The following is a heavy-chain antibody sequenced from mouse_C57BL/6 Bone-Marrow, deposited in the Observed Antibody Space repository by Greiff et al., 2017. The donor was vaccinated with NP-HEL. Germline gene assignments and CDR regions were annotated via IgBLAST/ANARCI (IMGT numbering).Heavy chain of an antibody. V-gene: IGHV5-17*01. CDR2: ISSGSSTI. Sequence: EVMLVESGGGLVKPGGSLKLSCAASGFTFSDYGMHWVRQAPEKGLEWVAYISSGSSTIYYADTVKGRFIISRDNAKNTLFLQMTSLRSEDTAMYYCARTEPAWFAYWGQGTLVTVSA. J-gene: IGHJ3*01. CDR1: GFTFSDYG. CDR3: ARTEPAWFAY.